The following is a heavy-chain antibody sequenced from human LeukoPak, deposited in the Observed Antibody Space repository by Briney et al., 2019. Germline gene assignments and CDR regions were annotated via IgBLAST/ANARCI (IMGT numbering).Heavy chain of an antibody. CDR1: GFTFSSYG. J-gene: IGHJ6*02. CDR2: ISYDGSNK. CDR3: AKDLKEKYYYYYYGMDV. V-gene: IGHV3-30*18. Sequence: GRSLRLSCAASGFTFSSYGMHWVRQAPGKGLEWVAVISYDGSNKYYADSVKGRFTISRDNSKNTLYLQMNSLRAEDTAVYYCAKDLKEKYYYYYYGMDVWGQGTTVTVSS.